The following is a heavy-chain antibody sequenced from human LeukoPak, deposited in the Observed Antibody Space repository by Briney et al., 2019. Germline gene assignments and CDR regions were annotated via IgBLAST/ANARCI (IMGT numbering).Heavy chain of an antibody. Sequence: SETLSLTCAVYGGSFSGYYWSWIRQPPGKGLEWIGEINHSGSTNYNPSLKSRVTISVDTSKNQFSLKLSSVTAADTAVYYCARLFYYDSSSYYRHFDYWGQGTLVTVSS. CDR2: INHSGST. J-gene: IGHJ4*02. CDR3: ARLFYYDSSSYYRHFDY. CDR1: GGSFSGYY. D-gene: IGHD3-22*01. V-gene: IGHV4-34*01.